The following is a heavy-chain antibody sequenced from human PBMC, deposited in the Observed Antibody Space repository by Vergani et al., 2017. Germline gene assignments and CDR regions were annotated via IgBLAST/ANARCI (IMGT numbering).Heavy chain of an antibody. Sequence: EVQLLESGGGSAQPGESLRLSCVASGFTFSTCNMHWVRQIPGKGLEYISGISSDGKSTNYAKSVKGRFIVTRDNSKNTLYLQMSSLRADDTAVYYCAKSASVSMSLPNWFESWGQGTHVTVS. CDR2: ISSDGKST. J-gene: IGHJ5*01. V-gene: IGHV3-64*01. CDR1: GFTFSTCN. CDR3: AKSASVSMSLPNWFES.